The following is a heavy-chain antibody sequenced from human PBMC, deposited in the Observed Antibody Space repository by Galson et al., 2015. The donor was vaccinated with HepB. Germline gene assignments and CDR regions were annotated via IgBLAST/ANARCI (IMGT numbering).Heavy chain of an antibody. Sequence: SLRLSCAASGFTFSSYWMSWVRQAPGKGLEWVANIKQDGSEKYYVDSVKGRFTISRDNAKNSLYLQMNSLRAEDTAVYYCARVDHYYDSSGHQYYVSWYFDLWGRGTLVTVSS. CDR1: GFTFSSYW. J-gene: IGHJ2*01. V-gene: IGHV3-7*03. CDR2: IKQDGSEK. CDR3: ARVDHYYDSSGHQYYVSWYFDL. D-gene: IGHD3-22*01.